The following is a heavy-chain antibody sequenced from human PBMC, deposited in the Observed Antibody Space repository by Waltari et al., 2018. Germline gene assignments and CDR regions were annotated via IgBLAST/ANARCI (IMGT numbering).Heavy chain of an antibody. CDR2: RKQDGSET. J-gene: IGHJ4*02. Sequence: EVQLVESGGSVVQPGGSLRLSCAASGFTFSRFSMSWVRQAPGKGLEWVATRKQDGSETKYVDSVKGRFIISRDDANNSLYLQMNSLRAEDTALYYCTRGSGWYHYWGQGTLVTVSS. V-gene: IGHV3-7*04. CDR1: GFTFSRFS. D-gene: IGHD6-19*01. CDR3: TRGSGWYHY.